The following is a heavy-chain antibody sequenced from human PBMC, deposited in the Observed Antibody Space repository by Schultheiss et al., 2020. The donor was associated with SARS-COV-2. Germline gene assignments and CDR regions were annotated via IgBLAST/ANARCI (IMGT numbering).Heavy chain of an antibody. D-gene: IGHD2-2*01. J-gene: IGHJ6*03. CDR3: VSDLIAVEPSGRQNYNMDV. Sequence: GGSLRLSCAASGFTVSSNYMSWVRQAPGKGLEWVSSISSTSNYIYYADSVKGRFTISRDNAKNSLYLQMNSLRDEDTAVYYCVSDLIAVEPSGRQNYNMDVWGKGTTVTVSS. V-gene: IGHV3-21*01. CDR2: ISSTSNYI. CDR1: GFTVSSNY.